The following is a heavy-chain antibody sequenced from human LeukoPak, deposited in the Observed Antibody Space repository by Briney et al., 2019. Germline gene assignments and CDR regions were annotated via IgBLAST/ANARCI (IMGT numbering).Heavy chain of an antibody. Sequence: GGSLRLSCAASGFTFSSHWMHWVRQTPGKGLVWVSRIESNGNTKMYADSVRGRFTISRDNAKNTLYLQMNSLRAEDTAVYYCAREHCGAGATADYWGQGTLVTVSS. CDR2: IESNGNTK. CDR1: GFTFSSHW. V-gene: IGHV3-74*03. D-gene: IGHD1-26*01. J-gene: IGHJ4*02. CDR3: AREHCGAGATADY.